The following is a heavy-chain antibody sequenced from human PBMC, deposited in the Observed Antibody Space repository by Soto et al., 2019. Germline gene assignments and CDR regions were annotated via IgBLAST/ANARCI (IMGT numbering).Heavy chain of an antibody. CDR2: VTDDGART. Sequence: AGGSLRLSCAASGFTFSSFGMHWVRQAPGKGLEYVSAVTDDGARTFYADSVKGRFTISRDNSKNTLYLQMGSLRADDMAVYYCARVFPDSGGYYYDSWGQGILVTVSS. V-gene: IGHV3-64*02. J-gene: IGHJ4*02. D-gene: IGHD3-22*01. CDR1: GFTFSSFG. CDR3: ARVFPDSGGYYYDS.